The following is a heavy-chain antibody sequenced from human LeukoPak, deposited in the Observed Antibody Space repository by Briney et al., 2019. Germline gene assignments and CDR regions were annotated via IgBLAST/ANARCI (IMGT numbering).Heavy chain of an antibody. V-gene: IGHV4-30-4*01. CDR1: GDSISSGDYY. J-gene: IGHJ4*02. CDR2: IYYSGST. Sequence: SETLSLTCTVSGDSISSGDYYWSWIRQPPGKGLEWIGYIYYSGSTYYNPSLKSRVTISVDTSKNQFSLKLSSVTAADTAVYYCAREDAAYFDWLKGFDYWGQGTLVTVSS. D-gene: IGHD3-9*01. CDR3: AREDAAYFDWLKGFDY.